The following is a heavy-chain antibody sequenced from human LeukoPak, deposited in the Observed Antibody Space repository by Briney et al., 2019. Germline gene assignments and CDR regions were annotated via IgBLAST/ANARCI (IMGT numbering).Heavy chain of an antibody. V-gene: IGHV4-34*01. D-gene: IGHD3-10*01. Sequence: PSETLSLTCAVYGGSFSGYYWSWIRQPPGKGLEWIGEINHSGSTNYNPSLKSRVTISVDTSKNQFSLKLSSVTAADTAVYYCARARIDPITMVRGVSDYWGQGTLVTVSS. CDR1: GGSFSGYY. CDR2: INHSGST. CDR3: ARARIDPITMVRGVSDY. J-gene: IGHJ4*02.